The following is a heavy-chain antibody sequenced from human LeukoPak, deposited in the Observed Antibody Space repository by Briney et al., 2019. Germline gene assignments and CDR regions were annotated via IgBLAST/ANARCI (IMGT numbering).Heavy chain of an antibody. CDR1: GGSISSSSHY. V-gene: IGHV4-39*07. CDR3: AREIAAAFGH. D-gene: IGHD6-13*01. CDR2: MYYRGST. Sequence: ASETLSLTCTVSGGSISSSSHYWGWIRQPPGKGLEWIGSMYYRGSTYHNPSLKSRVTISVDTSKNQFSLKLSSVTAADTAVYYCAREIAAAFGHWGQGTLVTVSS. J-gene: IGHJ4*02.